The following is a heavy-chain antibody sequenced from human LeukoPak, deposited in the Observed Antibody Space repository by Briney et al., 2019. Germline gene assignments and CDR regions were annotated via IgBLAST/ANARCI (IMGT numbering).Heavy chain of an antibody. CDR2: ISSSGSTI. Sequence: GGSLRLSCAASGFTFSSYGMHWVRQAPGKGLEWVSYISSSGSTIYYADSVKGRFTISRDNSKNTLYLQMNSLRAEDTAVYYCAKTLDGFMDVWGKGTTVTISS. V-gene: IGHV3-48*01. J-gene: IGHJ6*03. CDR3: AKTLDGFMDV. CDR1: GFTFSSYG. D-gene: IGHD3/OR15-3a*01.